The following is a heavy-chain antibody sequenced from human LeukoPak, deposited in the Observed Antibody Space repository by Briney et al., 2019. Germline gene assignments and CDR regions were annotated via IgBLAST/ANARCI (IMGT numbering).Heavy chain of an antibody. D-gene: IGHD3-22*01. CDR2: ISYDGSNK. J-gene: IGHJ4*02. CDR3: AKVDYYDSRDPDY. CDR1: GFTFSSYG. V-gene: IGHV3-30*18. Sequence: SGGSLRLSCAASGFTFSSYGMHWARQAPGKGLEWVAVISYDGSNKYYADSVKGRFTISRDNSKNTLYLQMNSLRAEDTAVYYCAKVDYYDSRDPDYWGQGTLVTVSS.